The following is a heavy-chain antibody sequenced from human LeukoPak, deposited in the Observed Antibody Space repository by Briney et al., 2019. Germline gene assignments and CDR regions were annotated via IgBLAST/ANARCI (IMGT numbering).Heavy chain of an antibody. CDR2: ISGSGGGT. Sequence: GGSLRLSCAASGFTFSTYAMSWVRQAPGKGLEWVSTISGSGGGTYYTDSVKGRFTISRDNSKNTLYLQLSSLRAEETAVYYCAKVVYSGYGPADYWGQGTLVTVSS. J-gene: IGHJ4*02. V-gene: IGHV3-23*01. D-gene: IGHD5-12*01. CDR1: GFTFSTYA. CDR3: AKVVYSGYGPADY.